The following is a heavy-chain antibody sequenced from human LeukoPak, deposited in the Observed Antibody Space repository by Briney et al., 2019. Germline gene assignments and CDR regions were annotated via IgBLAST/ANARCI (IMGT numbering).Heavy chain of an antibody. Sequence: RASVKVSCKASGGTFSSYAISWVRQAPGQGLEWMGRIIPIFGTANYAQKFQGRVTITADESTSTAYMELSSLRSEDTAVYYCAVYCSSTSCYSTQLDYWGQGTLVTVSS. CDR1: GGTFSSYA. V-gene: IGHV1-69*13. D-gene: IGHD2-2*01. CDR2: IIPIFGTA. CDR3: AVYCSSTSCYSTQLDY. J-gene: IGHJ4*02.